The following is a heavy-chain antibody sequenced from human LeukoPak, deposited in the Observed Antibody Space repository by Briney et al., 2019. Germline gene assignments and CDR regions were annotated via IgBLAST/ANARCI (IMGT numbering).Heavy chain of an antibody. J-gene: IGHJ4*02. CDR1: GFTFGPYT. V-gene: IGHV3-21*01. D-gene: IGHD1-1*01. CDR2: ITSTSRYI. CDR3: AREVQLERLGFGKEGSAFDY. Sequence: GGSLRLSCAASGFTFGPYTMNWVRQAPGKGLEWVASITSTSRYIYYADSLKGRFTISRDNAKNSLYLQMNSLRAEDTAVYYCAREVQLERLGFGKEGSAFDYWGQGTLVTVSS.